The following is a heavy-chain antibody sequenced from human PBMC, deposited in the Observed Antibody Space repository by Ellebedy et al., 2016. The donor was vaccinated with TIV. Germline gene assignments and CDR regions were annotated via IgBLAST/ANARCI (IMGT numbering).Heavy chain of an antibody. CDR3: ARVVSGPRDY. CDR1: GGSFSGYY. V-gene: IGHV4-34*01. CDR2: INHSGST. J-gene: IGHJ4*02. Sequence: SETLSLXCAVYGGSFSGYYWSWIRQPPGKGLEWIGEINHSGSTNYNPSLKSRVTISVDTSKNQFSLKLSSVTAADTAVYYCARVVSGPRDYWGQGTLVTVSS. D-gene: IGHD6-19*01.